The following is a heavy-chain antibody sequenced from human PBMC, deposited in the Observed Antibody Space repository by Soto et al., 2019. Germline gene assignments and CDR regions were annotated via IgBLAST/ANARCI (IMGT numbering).Heavy chain of an antibody. CDR3: ARVLRYYDILTGYSAGYYFDY. V-gene: IGHV1-8*01. Sequence: QVPLVQSGAEVKKPGASVKVSCKASGYTFTSYDINWVRQATGQGLEWMGWMNPNSGNTGYAQKFQGRVTMTRNTSISTAYMELSSLRSEDTAVYYCARVLRYYDILTGYSAGYYFDYWGQGTLVTVSS. J-gene: IGHJ4*02. CDR2: MNPNSGNT. CDR1: GYTFTSYD. D-gene: IGHD3-9*01.